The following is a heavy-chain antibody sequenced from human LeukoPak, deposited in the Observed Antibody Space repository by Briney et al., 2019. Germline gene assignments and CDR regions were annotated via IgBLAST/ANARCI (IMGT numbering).Heavy chain of an antibody. D-gene: IGHD3-22*01. CDR1: GFTGYW. J-gene: IGHJ4*02. V-gene: IGHV5-51*01. Sequence: GESLKISCKGYGFTGYWIGWVRQMPATGLEWMGIIYPDDSNTIYSPSFQGQVTISADKSISTAYLQWSSLRASDTAMYYCARRLTYDSRAYYCLDYWGQGTLVTVSS. CDR2: IYPDDSNT. CDR3: ARRLTYDSRAYYCLDY.